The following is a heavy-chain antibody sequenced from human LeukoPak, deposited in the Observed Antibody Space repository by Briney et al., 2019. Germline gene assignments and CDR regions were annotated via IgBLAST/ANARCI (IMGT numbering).Heavy chain of an antibody. J-gene: IGHJ6*02. Sequence: ASVKVSCKASGYTFTSYYMHWVRQAPGPGLEWMGIINPSGGSTSYAQKFQGRVTMTRDTSTSTVYMELSSLRSEDTAVYYCARDLEQWLVRNGMDVWGQGTTVTVSS. CDR3: ARDLEQWLVRNGMDV. D-gene: IGHD6-19*01. CDR2: INPSGGST. CDR1: GYTFTSYY. V-gene: IGHV1-46*01.